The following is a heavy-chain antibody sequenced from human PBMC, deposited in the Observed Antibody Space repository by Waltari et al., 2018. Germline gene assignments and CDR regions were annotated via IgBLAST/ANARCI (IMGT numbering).Heavy chain of an antibody. CDR1: GFTFGAHA. Sequence: EVQLVESGGGLVQPGRSLRLSCTTSGFTFGAHALSWFRQAPGKGLEWVGCIRSKFYGGTTDYAASVKGRFTVSRDDSKSIAYLQMNSLKTEDTGVYYCSRVSASGDGMDVWGQGTTVTVSS. V-gene: IGHV3-49*03. D-gene: IGHD3-16*01. CDR2: IRSKFYGGTT. J-gene: IGHJ6*02. CDR3: SRVSASGDGMDV.